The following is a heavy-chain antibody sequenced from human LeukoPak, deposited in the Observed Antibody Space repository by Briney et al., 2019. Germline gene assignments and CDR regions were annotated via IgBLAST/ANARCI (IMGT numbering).Heavy chain of an antibody. V-gene: IGHV3-33*01. CDR2: IWYDGSTQ. D-gene: IGHD6-19*01. CDR3: ARAVGVAKDIPGFDY. CDR1: GFIFRSYG. J-gene: IGHJ4*02. Sequence: GRSLRLSCAASGFIFRSYGMHCVRQAPGQGLEWVAFIWYDGSTQYYADSVKGRFTISRDNSKNTLYLKMDSLRDEDTAVYYCARAVGVAKDIPGFDYWGQGNLVTVSS.